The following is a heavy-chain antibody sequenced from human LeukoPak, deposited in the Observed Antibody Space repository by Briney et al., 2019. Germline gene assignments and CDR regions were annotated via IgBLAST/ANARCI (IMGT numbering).Heavy chain of an antibody. CDR2: INHSGST. D-gene: IGHD3-3*01. CDR3: ARGVHHNFWSGGYYYYYYMDV. Sequence: SETLSLTCAVNGGSFSSYYWSWIRQPPGKGLEWIGEINHSGSTSYNPSLKSRVTISVDTSTNQFSLKLGSVTAADTAVYYCARGVHHNFWSGGYYYYYYMDVWGRGTTVTVSS. V-gene: IGHV4-34*01. J-gene: IGHJ6*03. CDR1: GGSFSSYY.